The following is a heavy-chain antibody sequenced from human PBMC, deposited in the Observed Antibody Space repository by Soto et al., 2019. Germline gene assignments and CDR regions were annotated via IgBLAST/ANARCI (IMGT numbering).Heavy chain of an antibody. Sequence: GGSLRLSCAASGFTFDDYAMHWVRQAPGKGLEWVSGISGSGGSTYYADSVKGRFTISRDNSKNTLYLQMNSLRAEDTAVYYCAKDGGYYYDSSGYFDYWGQGTLVTVSS. J-gene: IGHJ4*02. CDR3: AKDGGYYYDSSGYFDY. V-gene: IGHV3-23*01. CDR2: ISGSGGST. D-gene: IGHD3-22*01. CDR1: GFTFDDYA.